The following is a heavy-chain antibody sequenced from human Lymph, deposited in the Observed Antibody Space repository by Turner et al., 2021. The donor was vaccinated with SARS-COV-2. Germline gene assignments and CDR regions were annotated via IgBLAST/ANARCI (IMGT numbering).Heavy chain of an antibody. CDR2: IAYDGSNK. J-gene: IGHJ6*02. D-gene: IGHD1-26*01. Sequence: QVQLVESGGGVVQPGRSLRLCCAASGFTFSSYAMHWVRQAPGKGLEWVAIIAYDGSNKYYADSVKGRFTISRDNSKNTLYLQMNSLRAEDAAVYYCARAYSGSYYYGMDVWGQGTTVTVS. V-gene: IGHV3-30-3*01. CDR1: GFTFSSYA. CDR3: ARAYSGSYYYGMDV.